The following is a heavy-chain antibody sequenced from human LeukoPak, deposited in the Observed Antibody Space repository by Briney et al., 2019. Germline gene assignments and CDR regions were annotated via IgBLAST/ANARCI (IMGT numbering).Heavy chain of an antibody. CDR3: ATRSPPLRNAFDI. D-gene: IGHD5-12*01. J-gene: IGHJ3*02. CDR2: IIPILGIA. CDR1: GGTFSSYA. Sequence: SVKVSCKASGGTFSSYAISWVRQAPGQGLEWMGRIIPILGIANYAQKFQGRVTITADKSTSTAYMELSSLRSEDTAVYYCATRSPPLRNAFDIWGQGTMVTASS. V-gene: IGHV1-69*04.